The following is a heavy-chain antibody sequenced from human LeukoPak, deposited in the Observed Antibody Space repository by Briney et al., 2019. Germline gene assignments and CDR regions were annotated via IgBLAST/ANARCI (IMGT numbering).Heavy chain of an antibody. D-gene: IGHD3-10*01. Sequence: KPSETLSLTCTVSGGSLSSTSHYWAWIRQPPGKGLEWIGSGYYGGSTYYNPSLKSRVTVSIDMSKNQFSLKLSSVTAADTAMYYCARGLTRLYYYGSGSYYQLGWFDPWGQGTLVTVSS. CDR3: ARGLTRLYYYGSGSYYQLGWFDP. J-gene: IGHJ5*02. CDR2: GYYGGST. CDR1: GGSLSSTSHY. V-gene: IGHV4-39*07.